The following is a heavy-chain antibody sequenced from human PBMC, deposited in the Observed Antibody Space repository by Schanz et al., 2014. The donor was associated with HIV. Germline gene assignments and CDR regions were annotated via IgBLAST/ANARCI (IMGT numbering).Heavy chain of an antibody. CDR3: AKGPYGGNSYYFEY. CDR1: GFTFSSYW. Sequence: EEYLVESGGGLVQPGGSLRLSCAASGFTFSSYWMHWVRQTPGKGLVWVSTISWNSGSIGYADSVKGRFTISRDNAKNSLYLHINSLRVEDTALYYCAKGPYGGNSYYFEYWGQGTLVTVSS. V-gene: IGHV3-74*01. J-gene: IGHJ4*02. D-gene: IGHD2-21*02. CDR2: ISWNSGSI.